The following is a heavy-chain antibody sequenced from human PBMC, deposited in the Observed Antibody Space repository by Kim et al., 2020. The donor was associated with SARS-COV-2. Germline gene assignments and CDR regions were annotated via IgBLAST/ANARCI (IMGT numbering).Heavy chain of an antibody. CDR2: IYPGDSDT. J-gene: IGHJ3*02. CDR3: ARPRREWLRQNGAFDI. V-gene: IGHV5-51*01. CDR1: GYSFTSYW. Sequence: GESLKISCKGSGYSFTSYWIGWVRQMPGKGLEWMGIIYPGDSDTRYSPSFQGQVTISADKSISTAYLQWSSLKASDTAMYYCARPRREWLRQNGAFDIWGQGTMVTVSS. D-gene: IGHD5-12*01.